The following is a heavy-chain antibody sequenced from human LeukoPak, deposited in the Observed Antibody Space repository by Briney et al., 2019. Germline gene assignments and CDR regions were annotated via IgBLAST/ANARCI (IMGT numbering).Heavy chain of an antibody. V-gene: IGHV4-59*01. CDR1: GDSISNSY. CDR2: TYNSGST. Sequence: SETLSLTCTVSGDSISNSYWSWIRQPPGKGLEWIGYTYNSGSTNYNPSLKSRVTISVDTSKNQFSLKLSSVTAADTAVYYCAREGARWEPSFSAFDIWGQGTMVTVSS. CDR3: AREGARWEPSFSAFDI. D-gene: IGHD1-26*01. J-gene: IGHJ3*02.